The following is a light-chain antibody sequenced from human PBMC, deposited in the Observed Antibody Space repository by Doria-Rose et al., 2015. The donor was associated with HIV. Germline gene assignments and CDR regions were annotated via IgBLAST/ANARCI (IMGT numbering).Light chain of an antibody. V-gene: IGKV2D-30*01. CDR2: RVS. Sequence: QRPGQSPRRLIYRVSHWDSGVPDRCSGSGSGTDFTLKISRVEAEEVGVYYGMQGSPFPYTFRQGTRLVIK. CDR3: MQGSPFPYT. J-gene: IGKJ2*01.